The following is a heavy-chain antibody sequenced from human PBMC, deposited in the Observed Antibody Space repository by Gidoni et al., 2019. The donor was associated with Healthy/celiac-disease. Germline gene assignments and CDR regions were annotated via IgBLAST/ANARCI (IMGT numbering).Heavy chain of an antibody. V-gene: IGHV4-61*02. CDR3: ASGEGYYLGEWYFDL. Sequence: QVQLQESGPGLVKPSQTLSLTCTVSGGSISSGSYYWSWIRQPAGKGLEWIGRIYTSGSTNYSPSLKSRVTISVDTSKNQFSRKLSSVTAADTAVYYCASGEGYYLGEWYFDLWGRGTLVTVSA. CDR1: GGSISSGSYY. D-gene: IGHD3-22*01. J-gene: IGHJ2*01. CDR2: IYTSGST.